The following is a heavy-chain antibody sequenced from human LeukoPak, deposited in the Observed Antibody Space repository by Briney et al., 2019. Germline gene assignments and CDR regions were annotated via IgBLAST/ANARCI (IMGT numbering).Heavy chain of an antibody. CDR3: AGVIYSTWEKSPTFDY. V-gene: IGHV3-30*04. Sequence: GRSLRLSCAASGFTFSSYAMHWVRQAPGKGLEWVALISFDGRKSYYAGSVQGRFTISRDNSKNTLYLQMSSLRAEDAAMYYCAGVIYSTWEKSPTFDYWGQGTLVTVSS. CDR1: GFTFSSYA. CDR2: ISFDGRKS. D-gene: IGHD1-26*01. J-gene: IGHJ4*02.